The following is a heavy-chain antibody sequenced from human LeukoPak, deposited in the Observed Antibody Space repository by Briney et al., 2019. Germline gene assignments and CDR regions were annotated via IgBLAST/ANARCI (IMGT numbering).Heavy chain of an antibody. J-gene: IGHJ6*02. Sequence: GGSLRLSCAASGFTVSSNYMSWVRQAPGKGLEWVSVIYSGGSTYYADSAKGRFSISRHNSKNTLYLQMNSLRAEDTAVYYCARLIAIFGVVIIYYYYGMDVWGQGTTVTVSS. V-gene: IGHV3-53*04. CDR3: ARLIAIFGVVIIYYYYGMDV. CDR2: IYSGGST. CDR1: GFTVSSNY. D-gene: IGHD3-3*01.